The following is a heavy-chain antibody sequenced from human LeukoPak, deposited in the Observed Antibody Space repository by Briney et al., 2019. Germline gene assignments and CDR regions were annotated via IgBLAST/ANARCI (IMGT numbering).Heavy chain of an antibody. V-gene: IGHV3-21*01. CDR3: ARDDGDSLDY. CDR2: ISSSSSYI. CDR1: GFTFSTYA. Sequence: GGSLRLSCAASGFTFSTYAMNWVRQAPGKGLEWVSSISSSSSYIYYADSVKGRFTISRDNAKNSLYLQMNSLRAEDTAVYYCARDDGDSLDYWGQGTLVTVSS. J-gene: IGHJ4*02. D-gene: IGHD3-22*01.